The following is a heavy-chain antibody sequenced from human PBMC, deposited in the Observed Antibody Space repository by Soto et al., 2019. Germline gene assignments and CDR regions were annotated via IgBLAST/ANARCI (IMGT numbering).Heavy chain of an antibody. D-gene: IGHD4-4*01. CDR1: GFTFSSYG. CDR2: ISYDGSNK. CDR3: AKDLTTTVTPYHYYGMDV. V-gene: IGHV3-30*18. J-gene: IGHJ6*02. Sequence: GGSXRLSCAASGFTFSSYGMHWVRQAPGKGLEWVAVISYDGSNKYYADSVKGRFTISRDNSKNTLYLQMNSLRAEDTAVYYCAKDLTTTVTPYHYYGMDVWGQGTTVTLSS.